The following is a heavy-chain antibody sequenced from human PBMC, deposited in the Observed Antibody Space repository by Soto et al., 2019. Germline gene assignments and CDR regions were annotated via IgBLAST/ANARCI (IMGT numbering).Heavy chain of an antibody. D-gene: IGHD4-17*01. CDR3: VKGLRAGGGMDV. V-gene: IGHV3-74*01. J-gene: IGHJ6*02. CDR2: INSDGSST. Sequence: PGGSLRLSCAASGFTFSSYWMHWVRQAPGKGLVWVSRINSDGSSTSYADSVKGRFTISRDNAKNTLYLQMNSLRAEDTAVYYCVKGLRAGGGMDVWGQGTTVTVSS. CDR1: GFTFSSYW.